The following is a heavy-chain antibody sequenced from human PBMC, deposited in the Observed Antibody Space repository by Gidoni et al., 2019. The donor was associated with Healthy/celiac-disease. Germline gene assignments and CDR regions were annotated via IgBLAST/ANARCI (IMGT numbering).Heavy chain of an antibody. D-gene: IGHD3-10*01. Sequence: QVQLQESGPGLVKPSQTLSLTCTFSGGSISSGGYYWSWIRQHPGKGLEWIGYIYYSGSTYYNPSLKSRVTISVDTSKNQFSLKLSSVTAADTAVYYCASGFFFGVWFGELSGQIDYWGQGTLVTVSS. J-gene: IGHJ4*02. CDR1: GGSISSGGYY. V-gene: IGHV4-31*03. CDR2: IYYSGST. CDR3: ASGFFFGVWFGELSGQIDY.